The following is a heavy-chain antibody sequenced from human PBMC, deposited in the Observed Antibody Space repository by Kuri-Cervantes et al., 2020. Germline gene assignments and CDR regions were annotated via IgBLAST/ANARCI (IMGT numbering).Heavy chain of an antibody. CDR2: ISYDGSNK. CDR3: ASGSDSFDY. V-gene: IGHV3-30-3*01. J-gene: IGHJ4*02. CDR1: GFTFSSYA. D-gene: IGHD3-22*01. Sequence: GESLKISCAASGFTFSSYAMHWVRQAPGKGLEWVAVISYDGSNKYYADSVKGRFTSSRDNSKNTLYLQMNSLRAEDTAVYYCASGSDSFDYWGQGTLVTVSS.